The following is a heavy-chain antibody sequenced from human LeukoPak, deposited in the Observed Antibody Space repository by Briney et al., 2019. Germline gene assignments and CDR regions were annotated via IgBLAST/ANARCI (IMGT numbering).Heavy chain of an antibody. D-gene: IGHD3-22*01. Sequence: PSETLSLTCTVSGSGYSISGGFYWGWIRQPPGKGLEWIGSIYHSGSTYYNPSLKSRATISVDTSKNQFSLKLKFVTAADTAVYYCAGQFDSSGSYFYWGQGTLVTVSP. CDR1: GSGYSISGGFY. V-gene: IGHV4-38-2*02. J-gene: IGHJ4*02. CDR2: IYHSGST. CDR3: AGQFDSSGSYFY.